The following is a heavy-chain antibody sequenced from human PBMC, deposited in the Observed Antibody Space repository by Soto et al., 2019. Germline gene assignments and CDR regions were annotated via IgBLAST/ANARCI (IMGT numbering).Heavy chain of an antibody. J-gene: IGHJ4*02. CDR2: INHSGST. V-gene: IGHV4-34*01. D-gene: IGHD2-8*02. CDR3: ARDKITGLFDY. Sequence: PSETLSLTCAVYGGSFSGYYWTWIRQPPGTGLEWIGEINHSGSTNYNPSLKRRVTISVDTSKNQFSLKLTSVTAADTAVYYCARDKITGLFDYWGKGTLVTVSS. CDR1: GGSFSGYY.